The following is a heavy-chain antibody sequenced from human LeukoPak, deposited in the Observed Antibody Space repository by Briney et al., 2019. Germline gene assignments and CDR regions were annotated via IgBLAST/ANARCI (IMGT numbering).Heavy chain of an antibody. D-gene: IGHD2-15*01. CDR3: ARDPVDIVVVVVGAFDI. Sequence: SETLSLTCTVSGGSISSSSYYWGWIRQPPGKGLEWIGSIYYSGSTYYNPSLKSRVTISVDTSKNQFSLKLSSVTAADTAVYYCARDPVDIVVVVVGAFDIWGRGTMVTVSS. J-gene: IGHJ3*02. CDR1: GGSISSSSYY. V-gene: IGHV4-39*07. CDR2: IYYSGST.